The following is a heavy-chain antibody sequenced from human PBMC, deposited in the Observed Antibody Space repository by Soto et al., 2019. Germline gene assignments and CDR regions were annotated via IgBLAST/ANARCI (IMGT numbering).Heavy chain of an antibody. D-gene: IGHD3-22*01. J-gene: IGHJ4*02. V-gene: IGHV4-39*01. CDR3: ARDYDSSGDY. CDR2: IYYSGST. Sequence: QLQLQESGPGLVKPSETLSLTCTVSGGSISTSSYFWGWIRQPPGKGLEWIGSIYYSGSTYYNPSLKSRVSISVDTSKNQFSLKLSSVTAADTAVYYCARDYDSSGDYWGQGTLVTVSS. CDR1: GGSISTSSYF.